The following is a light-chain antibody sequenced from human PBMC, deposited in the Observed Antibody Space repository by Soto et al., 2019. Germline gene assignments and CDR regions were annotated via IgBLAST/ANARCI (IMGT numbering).Light chain of an antibody. CDR1: QDINIW. Sequence: DIQMTQSPSTLSSSVGDRVTITCRASQDINIWLAWYQQKPGQDPKLMIYKASTLKRGVPSRFIGSGSGTDFTLTISRLQPDEIAIYYCQQYSSNSNTFDQGNRLDIK. V-gene: IGKV1-5*03. J-gene: IGKJ2*01. CDR2: KAS. CDR3: QQYSSNSNT.